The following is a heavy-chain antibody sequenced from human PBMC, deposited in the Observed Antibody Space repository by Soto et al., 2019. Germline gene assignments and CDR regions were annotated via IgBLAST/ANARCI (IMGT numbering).Heavy chain of an antibody. CDR1: GFTFSRYG. J-gene: IGHJ4*02. Sequence: QVHLVESGGGVVQPGRPLRLSCAASGFTFSRYGMHWVRQAPGKGLEWVGVIVRDGGQKQYADSVRGRFTISRDNSRDPRYLEVNSVTVADTAVYYGAGGDDFEDNGLDYWGQGTLVTVSS. CDR3: AGGDDFEDNGLDY. V-gene: IGHV3-33*01. CDR2: IVRDGGQK. D-gene: IGHD2-21*02.